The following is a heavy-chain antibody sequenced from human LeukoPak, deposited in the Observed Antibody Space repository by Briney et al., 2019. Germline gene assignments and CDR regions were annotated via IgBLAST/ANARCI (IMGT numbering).Heavy chain of an antibody. CDR1: GGSISSSNW. D-gene: IGHD3-3*01. CDR3: ARGPYYDFWSGYYTGNAVYYYYYYMDV. V-gene: IGHV4-4*02. CDR2: IYHSGST. Sequence: SETLSLTCAVSGGSISSSNWWSWVRQPPGKGLEWIGEIYHSGSTNYNPSLKSRVTISVDKSKNQFSLKLSSVTAADTAVYYCARGPYYDFWSGYYTGNAVYYYYYYMDVWGKGTTVTVSS. J-gene: IGHJ6*03.